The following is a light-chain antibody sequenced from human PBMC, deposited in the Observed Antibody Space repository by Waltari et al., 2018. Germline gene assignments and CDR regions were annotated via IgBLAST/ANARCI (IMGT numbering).Light chain of an antibody. V-gene: IGLV1-40*01. CDR1: SSNIGAGND. J-gene: IGLJ2*01. Sequence: QSVLTQPPSVSGAPGQMVTISCTGSSSNIGAGNDVHWYQHLPGTAPKLLIYGNPDRPSGGPDRFSGPKSGTSASLAITGLRAEDEANYYCQSFDSNLNGGVLFGGGTKLTVL. CDR3: QSFDSNLNGGVL. CDR2: GNP.